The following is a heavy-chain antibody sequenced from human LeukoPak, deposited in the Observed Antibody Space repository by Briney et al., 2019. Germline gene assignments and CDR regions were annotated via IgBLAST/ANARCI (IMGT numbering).Heavy chain of an antibody. CDR2: ISSSGSTI. CDR3: ARDPYSGTYGDTYYYYMDV. CDR1: GFTFSSYE. J-gene: IGHJ6*03. V-gene: IGHV3-48*03. D-gene: IGHD1-26*01. Sequence: GGSLRLSCAASGFTFSSYEMNWVRQAPGKGLEWVSYISSSGSTIYYADSVKGRFAISRDNAKNSLYLQMNSLRAEDTAVYYCARDPYSGTYGDTYYYYMDVWGKGTTVTISS.